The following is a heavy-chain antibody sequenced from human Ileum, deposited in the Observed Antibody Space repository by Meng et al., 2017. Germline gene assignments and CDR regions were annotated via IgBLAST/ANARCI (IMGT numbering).Heavy chain of an antibody. D-gene: IGHD4-17*01. Sequence: QVQLQESGPGLVKPSQTLSLTCTVSGGSISSGGYYWSWIRQHPGKGLEWIGYIYYSGTTYYNPSLKSRVTTSVDTSKNQFSLKLSSVTAADTAVYYCVRRAGLRQAFDYWGQGTLVTVSS. V-gene: IGHV4-31*03. CDR1: GGSISSGGYY. CDR2: IYYSGTT. J-gene: IGHJ4*02. CDR3: VRRAGLRQAFDY.